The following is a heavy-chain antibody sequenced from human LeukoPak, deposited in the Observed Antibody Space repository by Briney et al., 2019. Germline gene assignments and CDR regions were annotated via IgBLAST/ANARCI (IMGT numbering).Heavy chain of an antibody. V-gene: IGHV3-15*01. CDR2: IKPKTDGETT. CDR1: GFTFSSYW. J-gene: IGHJ4*02. CDR3: ITPLPYSAQ. Sequence: GGSLRLSCAASGFTFSSYWMSWVRQAPGKGLEWVGRIKPKTDGETTEYAAPVKDRFSISRDDSKSMMYLQMNSLKTEDTAVCYCITPLPYSAQGGQGTLVTVPS. D-gene: IGHD2-21*01.